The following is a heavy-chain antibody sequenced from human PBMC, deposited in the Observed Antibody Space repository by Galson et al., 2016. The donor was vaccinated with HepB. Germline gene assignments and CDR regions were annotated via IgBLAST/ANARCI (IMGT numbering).Heavy chain of an antibody. V-gene: IGHV3-23*01. CDR3: AKVHDILSGFYKSYFDY. J-gene: IGHJ4*02. Sequence: SLRLSCAASGFTFRTYAMIWVRQAPGKGLERVSTISGNVYSTYYADSVKGRSTISRDNSKNTLSLQMNSLRADDTAVYYCAKVHDILSGFYKSYFDYWGQGTLVAVSS. D-gene: IGHD3-9*01. CDR1: GFTFRTYA. CDR2: ISGNVYST.